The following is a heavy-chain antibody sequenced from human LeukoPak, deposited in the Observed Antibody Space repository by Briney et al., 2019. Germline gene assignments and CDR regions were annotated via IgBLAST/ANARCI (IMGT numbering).Heavy chain of an antibody. J-gene: IGHJ4*02. D-gene: IGHD3-16*02. CDR1: GFRFSSHW. V-gene: IGHV3-7*01. CDR3: TRSSLSFDY. Sequence: PGGSLRLSCAASGFRFSSHWMTWVRQAPGKGLEWVANIKQDGRERYYVDSVKGRFTISRDNTKNSLYLQMNSLRAEDTAVYYCTRSSLSFDYWGQGTLVTVSS. CDR2: IKQDGRER.